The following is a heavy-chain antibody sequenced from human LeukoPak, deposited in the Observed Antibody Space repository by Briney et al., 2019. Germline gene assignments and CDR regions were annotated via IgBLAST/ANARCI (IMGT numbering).Heavy chain of an antibody. J-gene: IGHJ4*02. Sequence: GGSLRLSCAASGFTFSSYGMHWVRQAPGKGLEWVAVISYDGSNKYYADSVKGRFTISRDNSKNTLYLQMNSLRTEDTAVYYCAKTGSGYYYFDYWGQGTLVTVSS. D-gene: IGHD5-12*01. V-gene: IGHV3-30*18. CDR2: ISYDGSNK. CDR3: AKTGSGYYYFDY. CDR1: GFTFSSYG.